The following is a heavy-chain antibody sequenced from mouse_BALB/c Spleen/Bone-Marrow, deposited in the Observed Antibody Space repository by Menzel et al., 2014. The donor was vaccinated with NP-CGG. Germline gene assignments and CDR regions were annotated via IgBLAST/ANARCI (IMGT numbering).Heavy chain of an antibody. CDR2: IDPANGNT. CDR1: GFNVKDTY. D-gene: IGHD2-14*01. Sequence: GAELVKPGASVKLSCTASGFNVKDTYMQWVKQRPEQGLEWIGRIDPANGNTKYDPKFQGKATITADTSSNTAYLQLSSLTSEDTAVYYCASYRYGWYFDVWGAGTTVTVSS. J-gene: IGHJ1*01. CDR3: ASYRYGWYFDV. V-gene: IGHV14-3*02.